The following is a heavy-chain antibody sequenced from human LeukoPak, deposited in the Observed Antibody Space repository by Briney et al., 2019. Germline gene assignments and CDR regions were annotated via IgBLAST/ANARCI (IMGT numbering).Heavy chain of an antibody. D-gene: IGHD3-22*01. Sequence: ASVKVSCKASGYTFTSYGISWVRQAPGQGLEWMGWISAYNGNTNYAQKLQGRVTMTTDTSTSTAYMELRSLRSGDTAVYYCAREEIAAPYFQHWGQGTLVTVSS. CDR1: GYTFTSYG. V-gene: IGHV1-18*01. CDR2: ISAYNGNT. J-gene: IGHJ1*01. CDR3: AREEIAAPYFQH.